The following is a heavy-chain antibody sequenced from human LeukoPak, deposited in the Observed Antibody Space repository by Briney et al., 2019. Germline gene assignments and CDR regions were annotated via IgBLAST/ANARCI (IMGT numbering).Heavy chain of an antibody. Sequence: GGSLRLSCAASGFTFSSYAMSWVRQAPGKGLEWVSAISGSGGSTYYADSMKGRFTISRDNSKNTLYLQMNSLRAEDTAVYYRAKDPTTDYGGNSGTGDYWGQGTLVTVSS. V-gene: IGHV3-23*01. CDR3: AKDPTTDYGGNSGTGDY. CDR2: ISGSGGST. D-gene: IGHD4-23*01. J-gene: IGHJ4*02. CDR1: GFTFSSYA.